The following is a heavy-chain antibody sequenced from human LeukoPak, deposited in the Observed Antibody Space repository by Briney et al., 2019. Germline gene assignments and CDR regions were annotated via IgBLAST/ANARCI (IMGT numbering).Heavy chain of an antibody. CDR1: GFSLGAYG. CDR2: IWYDGTSK. CDR3: ARSQSSSLIDY. J-gene: IGHJ4*02. V-gene: IGHV3-33*01. D-gene: IGHD6-13*01. Sequence: GRSLRLSCAASGFSLGAYGVHWVRQAPGKGLEWVAVIWYDGTSKDYADSVKGRFTFSRDNSKNTLYLQMNSLTVEDTAVYYCARSQSSSLIDYWGQGTLVTVSS.